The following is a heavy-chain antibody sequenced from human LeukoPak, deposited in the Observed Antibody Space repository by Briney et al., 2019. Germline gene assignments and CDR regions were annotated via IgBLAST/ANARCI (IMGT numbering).Heavy chain of an antibody. D-gene: IGHD6-25*01. CDR2: IYPGDSDT. Sequence: GESLQISCKTSGYSFTSYWIGWVRQMPGKGLEWMGSIYPGDSDTRYSPSFQGQVIISADKSASTAYLQTSSLKASDTAIYYCAKHCRAGRGNHYYFDYWGQGALVTVSS. CDR1: GYSFTSYW. J-gene: IGHJ4*02. V-gene: IGHV5-51*01. CDR3: AKHCRAGRGNHYYFDY.